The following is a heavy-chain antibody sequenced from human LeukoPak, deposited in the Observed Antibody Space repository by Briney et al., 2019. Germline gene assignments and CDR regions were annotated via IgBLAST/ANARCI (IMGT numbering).Heavy chain of an antibody. V-gene: IGHV3-74*01. CDR3: VATVGAIHY. Sequence: GGSLRLSCAASGFIFSNSWMSWVRQAPGKGLVWVPRIYGDGTTAAYADSVKGRSTISRDNAKGTLYLQMNSLRAEDTAVFYCVATVGAIHYWGQGTLVTVSS. CDR2: IYGDGTTA. D-gene: IGHD1-26*01. J-gene: IGHJ4*02. CDR1: GFIFSNSW.